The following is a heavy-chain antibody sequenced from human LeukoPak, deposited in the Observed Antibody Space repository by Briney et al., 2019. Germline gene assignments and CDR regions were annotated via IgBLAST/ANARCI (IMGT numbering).Heavy chain of an antibody. D-gene: IGHD5-12*01. Sequence: GASVKVSCKASGYTFTGYYMHWVRQAPGQGLEWMGWVIPNSGGTNYAQQFQGRVTMTRDTSISTAYMELSGLTSDDRAVYYCARGRIALGYDHWGQGTLVTVSS. CDR2: VIPNSGGT. V-gene: IGHV1-2*02. J-gene: IGHJ4*02. CDR1: GYTFTGYY. CDR3: ARGRIALGYDH.